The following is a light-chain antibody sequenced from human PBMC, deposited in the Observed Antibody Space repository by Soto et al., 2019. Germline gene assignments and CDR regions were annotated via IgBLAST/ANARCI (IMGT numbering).Light chain of an antibody. Sequence: DIVMTQSPDSLAVSLGERATINCKSSQSVLYSSNNKNYLAWYQQKPGQPPKVLIYWASTRESGVPDRFSGSGSGTAFTLTISSLQAEDVAVYYCQQYYSTPQTFGQGTKVEIK. CDR3: QQYYSTPQT. CDR1: QSVLYSSNNKNY. CDR2: WAS. J-gene: IGKJ1*01. V-gene: IGKV4-1*01.